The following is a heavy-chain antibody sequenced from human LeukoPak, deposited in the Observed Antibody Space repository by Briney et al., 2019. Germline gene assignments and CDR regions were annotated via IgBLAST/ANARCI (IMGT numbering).Heavy chain of an antibody. J-gene: IGHJ4*02. V-gene: IGHV3-48*03. CDR2: ISSGSTI. CDR3: ARVVLGIVLAGDY. Sequence: GGSLRPSCAASGFTFSSYEMNWVRQAPGKGLEWVSYISSGSTIYDADSVKGRFTISRDNAKNSLYLQMNSPRAEDTAVYYCARVVLGIVLAGDYWGQGTLVTVSS. D-gene: IGHD6-19*01. CDR1: GFTFSSYE.